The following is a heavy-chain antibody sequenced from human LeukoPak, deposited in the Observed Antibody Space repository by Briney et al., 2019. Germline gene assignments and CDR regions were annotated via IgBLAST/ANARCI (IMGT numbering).Heavy chain of an antibody. D-gene: IGHD4-23*01. CDR1: GFTFRDYE. Sequence: GGSLRLSCAASGFTFRDYEMNWVRQAPGKGLGWVSYISSSASTIYYADSVKGRFTISRDSAKKSVYLQMNSLRAEDTAVYYCARDPVGYYYAMDVWGQGTTVTVSS. V-gene: IGHV3-48*03. CDR2: ISSSASTI. J-gene: IGHJ6*02. CDR3: ARDPVGYYYAMDV.